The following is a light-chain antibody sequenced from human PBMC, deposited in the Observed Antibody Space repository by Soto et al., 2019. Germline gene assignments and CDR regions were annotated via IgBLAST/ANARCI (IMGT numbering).Light chain of an antibody. CDR3: QQRHSTPYT. CDR2: AAR. CDR1: QSISRN. J-gene: IGKJ2*01. V-gene: IGKV1-39*01. Sequence: DIQLTQSPSSLSPSVGDRITLSCRASQSISRNLNWYQQMPGKAPSLLIYAARDLQSGVPGRFSGSGSGTEFSLTISSLQPEDLATYDCQQRHSTPYTFGQGNKLEI.